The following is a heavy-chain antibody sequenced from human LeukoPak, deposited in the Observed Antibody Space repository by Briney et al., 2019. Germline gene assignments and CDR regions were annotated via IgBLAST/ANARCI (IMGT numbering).Heavy chain of an antibody. V-gene: IGHV1-18*01. J-gene: IGHJ4*02. CDR1: GYTFTSYG. D-gene: IGHD6-13*01. Sequence: ASVKVSCKASGYTFTSYGISWVRQAPGQGLEWMGWISAYNGNTNYAQKFQGRVTMTRDTSTSTVYMELSSLRSEDTAVYYCARDWDSSSWYFDYWGQGTLVTVSS. CDR2: ISAYNGNT. CDR3: ARDWDSSSWYFDY.